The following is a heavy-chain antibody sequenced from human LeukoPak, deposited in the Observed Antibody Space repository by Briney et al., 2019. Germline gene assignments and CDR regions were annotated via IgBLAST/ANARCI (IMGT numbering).Heavy chain of an antibody. CDR2: IRSDGPNK. CDR3: AKDPSKASRTLDI. J-gene: IGHJ3*02. Sequence: GGSLRLSCAASGFTFSSYGMHWVRQAPGKGLEWVAFIRSDGPNKYYRDSVEGRFTVSRDNSKNTLFLQMNSLRPEDTAIYYCAKDPSKASRTLDIWGQGTLVTVSS. V-gene: IGHV3-30*02. CDR1: GFTFSSYG.